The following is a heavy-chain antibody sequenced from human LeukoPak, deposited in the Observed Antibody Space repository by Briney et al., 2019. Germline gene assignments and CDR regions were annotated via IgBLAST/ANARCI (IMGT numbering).Heavy chain of an antibody. Sequence: GGSLRLSCAASGFTFRSYGMHWVRQAPGKGLEWVAVIWYDGSNKYYADSVKGRFTISRDNAKNTLYLQMNSLRAEDTAVYYCARGAGTTAFDYWGQGTLVTVSS. V-gene: IGHV3-33*01. CDR2: IWYDGSNK. CDR3: ARGAGTTAFDY. CDR1: GFTFRSYG. D-gene: IGHD1-1*01. J-gene: IGHJ4*02.